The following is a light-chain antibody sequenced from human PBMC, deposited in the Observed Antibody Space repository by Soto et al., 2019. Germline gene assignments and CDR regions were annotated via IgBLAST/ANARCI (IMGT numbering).Light chain of an antibody. CDR3: CPYTSSSPPYV. CDR2: EVS. Sequence: QSALTQPDSVSGSPGQSITISCTGTSSDVGGYNYVSWYPQHPGKAPKLMIYEVSNRPSGVSNRTSGAKYVNTASRTISGLQAEDEAVYYFCPYTSSSPPYVFXTGTKVTVL. CDR1: SSDVGGYNY. J-gene: IGLJ1*01. V-gene: IGLV2-14*01.